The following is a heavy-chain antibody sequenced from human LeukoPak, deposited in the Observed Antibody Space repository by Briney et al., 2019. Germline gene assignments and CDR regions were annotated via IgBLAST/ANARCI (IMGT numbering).Heavy chain of an antibody. J-gene: IGHJ4*02. CDR2: ISGSGITT. CDR3: ARRYFDY. CDR1: GFTFSSYA. Sequence: GGSLRLSCAASGFTFSSYAMSWVRQAPGKGLEWVSGISGSGITTSYADSVKGRFIISRDNAKNALYLQMSSLRAEDTAIYYCARRYFDYWGQGTLVTVSS. V-gene: IGHV3-23*01.